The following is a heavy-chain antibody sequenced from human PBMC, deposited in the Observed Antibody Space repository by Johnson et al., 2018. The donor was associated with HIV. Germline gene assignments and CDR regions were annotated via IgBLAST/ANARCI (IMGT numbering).Heavy chain of an antibody. V-gene: IGHV3-30*02. D-gene: IGHD2-2*01. CDR2: IRYDGSNK. Sequence: QVQLVESGGGVVQPGGSLRLSCAASGFSFSSYGMYWVRQAPGKGLEWVAFIRYDGSNKYYADSVKCRFTISRDNSKNTLYLQMNSLRAEDTGVYYCAKNIGYCTVTSCYPRNNDAFDIWGQGTVVTVSS. J-gene: IGHJ3*02. CDR3: AKNIGYCTVTSCYPRNNDAFDI. CDR1: GFSFSSYG.